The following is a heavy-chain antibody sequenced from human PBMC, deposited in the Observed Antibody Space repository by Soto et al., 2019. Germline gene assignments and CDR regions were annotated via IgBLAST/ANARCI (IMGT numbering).Heavy chain of an antibody. D-gene: IGHD3-22*01. Sequence: EVELLESGGGLGQPGGSLRLSCAASGSTFSSYAMSWVRQAPGKGLEWVSAISGGGGRTYYADSVKGRFTISRDNSKNTLYLQMNSLRAEDTAVFYCAKDLGGDSSANYGMDVWGQGTTVTVSS. V-gene: IGHV3-23*01. CDR2: ISGGGGRT. J-gene: IGHJ6*02. CDR1: GSTFSSYA. CDR3: AKDLGGDSSANYGMDV.